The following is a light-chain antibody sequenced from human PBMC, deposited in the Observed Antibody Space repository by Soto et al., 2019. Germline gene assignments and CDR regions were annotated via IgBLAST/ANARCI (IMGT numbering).Light chain of an antibody. CDR1: SSNIAAGYD. CDR2: DNN. Sequence: QSVLTPPPSVSGAPGQRVTISCTGSSSNIAAGYDVYWYQQLPGTAPKLLISDNNNRPSGVPDRFSGSNSGASASLAITGLQTEDEADYYCQSYDSSLRVVFGGGTKLTVL. V-gene: IGLV1-40*01. CDR3: QSYDSSLRVV. J-gene: IGLJ2*01.